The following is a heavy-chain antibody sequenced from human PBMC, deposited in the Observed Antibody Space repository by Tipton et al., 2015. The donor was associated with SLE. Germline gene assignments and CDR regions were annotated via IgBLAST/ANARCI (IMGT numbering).Heavy chain of an antibody. CDR1: GFTLISYW. CDR3: AKDGGLREWGH. Sequence: SLSLSCAASGFTLISYWMRGVRQAPGKGLGWVVNIKQDGSEAYYVDSVIGRFTISRDNAKNSLYLQMNSLRAEDTAVYYCAKDGGLREWGHWGPGTLVTVSS. D-gene: IGHD3-16*01. CDR2: IKQDGSEA. V-gene: IGHV3-7*01. J-gene: IGHJ1*01.